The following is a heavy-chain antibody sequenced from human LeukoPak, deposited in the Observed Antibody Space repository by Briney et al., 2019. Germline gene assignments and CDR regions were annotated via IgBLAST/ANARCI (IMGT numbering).Heavy chain of an antibody. Sequence: GGSLRLSCAASGFTFSDYYMSWIRQAPGKGLEWVSYISSIGSNIYYAASVKGRFTISRDNARNSLYLQMNSLRAEDTAVYYCARVSQLKKYSSSWYLGYWGQGTLVTVSS. CDR1: GFTFSDYY. CDR3: ARVSQLKKYSSSWYLGY. CDR2: ISSIGSNI. D-gene: IGHD6-13*01. V-gene: IGHV3-11*01. J-gene: IGHJ4*02.